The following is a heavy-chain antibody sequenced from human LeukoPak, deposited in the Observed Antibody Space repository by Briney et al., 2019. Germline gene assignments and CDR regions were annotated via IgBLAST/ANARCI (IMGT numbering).Heavy chain of an antibody. D-gene: IGHD5-18*01. CDR3: AKIDSPVVRRYYLDS. Sequence: GGSLRLSCAASGLTVSSNDMSWVRQAPGKGLEWFSFIYSGDNTYYADSAKGRFTISRDNSKNTLYLQMNSLRAEDTAISYCAKIDSPVVRRYYLDSWGQGTLVTVSS. CDR2: IYSGDNT. V-gene: IGHV3-53*01. J-gene: IGHJ4*02. CDR1: GLTVSSND.